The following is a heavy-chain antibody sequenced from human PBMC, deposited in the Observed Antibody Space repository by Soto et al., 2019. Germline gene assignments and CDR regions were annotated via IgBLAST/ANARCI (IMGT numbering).Heavy chain of an antibody. CDR2: INPSGGST. V-gene: IGHV1-46*01. CDR3: ASYGSGSYHPLSAFDI. J-gene: IGHJ3*02. CDR1: VYTFTSYY. Sequence: ASVKVSCKASVYTFTSYYMHWVRQAPGQGLEWMGIINPSGGSTSYAQKFQGRVTMTRDTSTSTVYMELSSLRSEDTAVYYCASYGSGSYHPLSAFDIWGQGTMVTVSS. D-gene: IGHD3-10*01.